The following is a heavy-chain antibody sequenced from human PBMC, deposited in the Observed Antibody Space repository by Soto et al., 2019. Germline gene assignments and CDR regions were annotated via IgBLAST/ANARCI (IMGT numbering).Heavy chain of an antibody. V-gene: IGHV3-7*01. J-gene: IGHJ5*02. D-gene: IGHD3-22*01. CDR1: GFIFSRYW. CDR3: ARDVYVYSGGSYDPGRGYS. CDR2: IKQDGSEK. Sequence: GSLRLSCAASGFIFSRYWMSWVRQAPGKGLEWVANIKQDGSEKYYGDPVKDRFTVSRDNAKNSVSLQMNSLRVEDTAVYYCARDVYVYSGGSYDPGRGYSWGQGTLVTVSS.